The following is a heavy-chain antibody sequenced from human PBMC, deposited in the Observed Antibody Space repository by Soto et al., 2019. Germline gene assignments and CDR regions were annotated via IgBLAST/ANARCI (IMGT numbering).Heavy chain of an antibody. CDR3: ADDVLRFLEWLALYGMDV. CDR2: ISYDGSTK. V-gene: IGHV3-30*18. J-gene: IGHJ6*02. CDR1: GFTFSSYG. Sequence: QVQLVESGGGVVQPGRSLRLSCAASGFTFSSYGMHWVRQAPGKGLEWVAVISYDGSTKYYADSVKGRFTISRDNSRYSLYGIMNSLRAEDTVVYYCADDVLRFLEWLALYGMDVWGQGTTVTVSS. D-gene: IGHD3-3*01.